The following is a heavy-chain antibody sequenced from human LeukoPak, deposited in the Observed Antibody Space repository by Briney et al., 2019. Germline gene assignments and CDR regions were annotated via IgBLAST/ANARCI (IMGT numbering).Heavy chain of an antibody. V-gene: IGHV3-23*01. CDR2: FSAGDGST. J-gene: IGHJ4*02. CDR3: AKDPLSARDY. CDR1: RFTLSNYA. D-gene: IGHD2-15*01. Sequence: PGGSLRLSCAASRFTLSNYAMSWVRQAPGKGLEWVSAFSAGDGSTYYADSVKGRFTISRDNSKNTLYLQMNSLRAEDTAVYYCAKDPLSARDYWGQGTLVTVSS.